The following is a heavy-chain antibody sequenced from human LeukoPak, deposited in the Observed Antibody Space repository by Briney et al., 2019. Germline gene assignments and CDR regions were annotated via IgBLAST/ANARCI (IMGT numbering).Heavy chain of an antibody. CDR2: IYYSGST. J-gene: IGHJ4*02. Sequence: KASETLSLTCTVSGGSISSSSYYWGWIRQPPGKGLEWIGSIYYSGSTYYNPSLKSRVTISVDTSKNQFSLKLSSVTAADTAVYYCARGSWYFDYWGQGTLVTVSS. CDR1: GGSISSSSYY. D-gene: IGHD6-13*01. CDR3: ARGSWYFDY. V-gene: IGHV4-39*07.